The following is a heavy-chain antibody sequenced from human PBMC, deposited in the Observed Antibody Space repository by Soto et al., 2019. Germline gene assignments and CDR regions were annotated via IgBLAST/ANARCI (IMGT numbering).Heavy chain of an antibody. Sequence: PGGSLRLSCATSGFTFRGSAIHWVRLASGKRLEWVGRIRSSANSFATAYGASVEGRFTISRDDSKNTAYLQMNSLKTEDTAVYYCTRRDGCGTYESHFWGQGTQFTVSS. V-gene: IGHV3-73*01. CDR3: TRRDGCGTYESHF. CDR2: IRSSANSFAT. D-gene: IGHD5-12*01. J-gene: IGHJ4*02. CDR1: GFTFRGSA.